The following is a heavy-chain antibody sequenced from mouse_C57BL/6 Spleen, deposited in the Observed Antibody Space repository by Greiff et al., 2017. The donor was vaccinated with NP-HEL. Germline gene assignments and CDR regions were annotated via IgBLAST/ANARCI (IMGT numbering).Heavy chain of an antibody. D-gene: IGHD2-5*01. CDR1: GYTFTDHT. Sequence: VQLQQSDAALVKPGASVKISCTVSGYTFTDHTIPLIKQRPEQGLEWIGYIYPRDGSTKYNEKFNGKATFTADKSSSTAYMQLNSLTSDDSAVYFCARDSNYWYFDVWGTGTKVTVTS. V-gene: IGHV1-78*01. J-gene: IGHJ1*03. CDR3: ARDSNYWYFDV. CDR2: IYPRDGST.